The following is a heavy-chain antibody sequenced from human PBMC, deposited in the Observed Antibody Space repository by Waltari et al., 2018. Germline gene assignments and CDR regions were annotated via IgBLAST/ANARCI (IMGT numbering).Heavy chain of an antibody. CDR3: AEGGDYGESYFDY. CDR1: GFTFSSYA. CDR2: SRCSGGST. J-gene: IGHJ4*02. D-gene: IGHD4-17*01. V-gene: IGHV3-23*01. Sequence: EVQLLESGGGLVQPGGSLRLSCAASGFTFSSYAMSWVRQAPGKGLEWVSGSRCSGGSTYYADFVKGRFTISRDNSKNTLYLQMNSLRAEDTAVYYCAEGGDYGESYFDYWGQGTLVTVSS.